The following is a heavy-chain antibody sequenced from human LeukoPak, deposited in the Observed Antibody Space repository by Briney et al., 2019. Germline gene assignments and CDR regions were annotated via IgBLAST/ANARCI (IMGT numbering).Heavy chain of an antibody. CDR2: IYPGDSEV. Sequence: GESLKISCKGSGYSFNTYWIGWVRQMPGKGLECKGIIYPGDSEVRYSPSFQGQVTISADKSISTAYLQWSSLKASDSAMYYCARQVGHWLTHWGQGTLVTVSS. V-gene: IGHV5-51*01. CDR1: GYSFNTYW. J-gene: IGHJ4*02. CDR3: ARQVGHWLTH. D-gene: IGHD6-19*01.